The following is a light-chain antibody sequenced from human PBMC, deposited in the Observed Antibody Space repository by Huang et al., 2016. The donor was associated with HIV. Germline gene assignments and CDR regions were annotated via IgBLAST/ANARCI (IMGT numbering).Light chain of an antibody. J-gene: IGKJ1*01. Sequence: DIQMTQSPPSMSASVADRVPITCLARQDISNYLAWYQQKPGKVPQLLIYAASTLQSGVSSRVRCSGSGTNFTLTISSLQPEDVATYHCQKYNSAPRTFGQGTKVEIQ. CDR2: AAS. V-gene: IGKV1-27*01. CDR1: QDISNY. CDR3: QKYNSAPRT.